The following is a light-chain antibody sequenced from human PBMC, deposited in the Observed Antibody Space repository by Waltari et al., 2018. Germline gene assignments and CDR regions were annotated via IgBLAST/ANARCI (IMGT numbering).Light chain of an antibody. CDR3: HSYTGSRTYV. CDR1: TNDVGGYNF. CDR2: EVT. Sequence: QSALTQPASVSGSPGQSITIFCTGTTNDVGGYNFVSWYQHHPGKAPKPIIYEVTTRPSGVSTRSAGSKSGNTASLTSSGLQAEDEADYYCHSYTGSRTYVFGTGTKVTVL. V-gene: IGLV2-14*01. J-gene: IGLJ1*01.